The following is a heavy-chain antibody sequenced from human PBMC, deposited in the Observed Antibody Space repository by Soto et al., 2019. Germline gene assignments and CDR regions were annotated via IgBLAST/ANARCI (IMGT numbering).Heavy chain of an antibody. CDR3: AKDQTPRGYSGYDFSQLDY. Sequence: QVQLVESGGGVVQPGRSLRLSCAASGFTFSSYGMHWVRQAPGKGLEWVAVISYDGSNKYYADSVKGRFTISRDNSKNTLYLQMNSLRDEDTAVYYCAKDQTPRGYSGYDFSQLDYWGQGTLVTVSS. CDR1: GFTFSSYG. CDR2: ISYDGSNK. V-gene: IGHV3-30*18. J-gene: IGHJ4*02. D-gene: IGHD5-12*01.